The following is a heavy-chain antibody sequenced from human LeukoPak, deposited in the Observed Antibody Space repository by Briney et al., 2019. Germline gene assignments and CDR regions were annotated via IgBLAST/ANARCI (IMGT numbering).Heavy chain of an antibody. D-gene: IGHD3-22*01. V-gene: IGHV3-7*03. CDR1: GFTFTNNF. J-gene: IGHJ4*02. CDR2: IKQDGSET. Sequence: GGSLRLSCAASGFTFTNNFMSWVRQVPGKGLEWVANIKQDGSETTYADSVKGRFTISRDNSRNTLYLQMNSLRAEDTAVYYCANWYYYENGAYWCWGQGTLVTVSS. CDR3: ANWYYYENGAYWC.